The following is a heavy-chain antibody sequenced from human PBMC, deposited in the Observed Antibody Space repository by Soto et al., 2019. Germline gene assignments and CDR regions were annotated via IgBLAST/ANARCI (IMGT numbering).Heavy chain of an antibody. CDR3: ARDLLGSAGHFDY. CDR1: GFVFSSFG. CDR2: IWYDGSNR. J-gene: IGHJ4*02. Sequence: QVQLVESGGGVVQPGRSLRLSCAASGFVFSSFGMHWVRQAPGKGLEWVTMIWYDGSNRYYADSVKGRFTISRDNSRNTVYLQMNSLRAEDTAVYYCARDLLGSAGHFDYWGQGTLVTVSS. V-gene: IGHV3-33*01. D-gene: IGHD6-13*01.